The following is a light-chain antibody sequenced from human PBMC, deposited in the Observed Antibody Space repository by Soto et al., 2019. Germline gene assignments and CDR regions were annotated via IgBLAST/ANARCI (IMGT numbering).Light chain of an antibody. Sequence: DIQMTQSPSSLSASVRDRVTITCRASQSISSYLNWYQQKPGKAPKLLIYAASSLQSGVPSRFSGSGSGTDFTLTISSLQPEDFATYYCQQSYSTSITFGQGTRLEIK. CDR2: AAS. V-gene: IGKV1-39*01. CDR1: QSISSY. J-gene: IGKJ5*01. CDR3: QQSYSTSIT.